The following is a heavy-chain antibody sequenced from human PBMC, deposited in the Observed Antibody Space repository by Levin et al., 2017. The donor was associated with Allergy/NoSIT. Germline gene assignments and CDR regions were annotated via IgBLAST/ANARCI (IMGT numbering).Heavy chain of an antibody. CDR3: ARDRRGVEFGEMVRGVDP. CDR2: ISNSERT. D-gene: IGHD3-10*01. CDR1: GGSVSGYY. V-gene: IGHV4-59*02. Sequence: SETLSLTCTVSGGSVSGYYWTWIRQPPGEGLEWVGYISNSERTSYNPSLKSRLTISVDASKNQVSLRLSSVTAADTAVYFCARDRRGVEFGEMVRGVDPWGPGPLVIVSS. J-gene: IGHJ5*02.